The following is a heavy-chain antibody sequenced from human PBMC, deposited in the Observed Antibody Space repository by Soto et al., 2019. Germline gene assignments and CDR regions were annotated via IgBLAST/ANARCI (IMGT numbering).Heavy chain of an antibody. CDR2: ISGGGGRT. CDR1: GFTFSSYA. J-gene: IGHJ4*02. V-gene: IGHV3-23*01. Sequence: GGSLRLSCAASGFTFSSYAMGWVRQAPGKGLEWVSGISGGGGRTYYADSVKGRFTISRDKSKNTLFLQMSSLRVEDTAIYYCAKIAEAVAGTVYGYWGQGALVTVS. D-gene: IGHD6-19*01. CDR3: AKIAEAVAGTVYGY.